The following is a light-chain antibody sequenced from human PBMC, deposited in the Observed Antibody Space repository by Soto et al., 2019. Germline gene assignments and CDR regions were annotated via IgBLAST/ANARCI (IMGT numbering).Light chain of an antibody. Sequence: EILLTQSPDSLSLSPGDRATLSCRASQSFSSTFFAWYQQKPGQAPRLLIYGASSRATGIPDRFSGSGSGTDFTLTISRLEPEDFAVYYCQQYASSVTFGQGTKVVIK. CDR1: QSFSSTF. CDR2: GAS. J-gene: IGKJ1*01. CDR3: QQYASSVT. V-gene: IGKV3-20*01.